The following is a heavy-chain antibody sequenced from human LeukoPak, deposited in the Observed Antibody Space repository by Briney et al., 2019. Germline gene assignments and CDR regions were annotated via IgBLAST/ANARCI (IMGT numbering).Heavy chain of an antibody. Sequence: SETLSLTCTVSGDPISSYSNYKWSWIRQPPGKGLEWIGYIYSSRVTFSVDTSKNQFSLKLSSVTAADTAVYYCAREYSAFDYWGQGTLVTVSS. CDR3: AREYSAFDY. CDR2: IYS. D-gene: IGHD6-13*01. CDR1: GDPISSYSNYK. V-gene: IGHV4-61*01. J-gene: IGHJ4*02.